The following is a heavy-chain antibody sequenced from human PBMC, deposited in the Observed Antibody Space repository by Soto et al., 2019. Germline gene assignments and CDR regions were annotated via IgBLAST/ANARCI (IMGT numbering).Heavy chain of an antibody. J-gene: IGHJ5*02. D-gene: IGHD2-15*01. CDR3: AAGQLYCSGGSCYLPFDP. CDR1: GFTFTSPA. CDR2: IVVGSGNT. Sequence: SVKVSCKASGFTFTSPAVQWVRQARGQRLEWIGWIVVGSGNTNYAQKFQERVTITRDMSTGTAYMELSSLRSEDTAVYYFAAGQLYCSGGSCYLPFDPWGQGTPVTVSS. V-gene: IGHV1-58*01.